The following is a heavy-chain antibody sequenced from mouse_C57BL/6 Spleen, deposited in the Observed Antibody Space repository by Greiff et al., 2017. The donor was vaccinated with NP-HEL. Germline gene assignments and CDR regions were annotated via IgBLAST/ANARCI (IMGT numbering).Heavy chain of an antibody. J-gene: IGHJ1*03. CDR2: IYPGDGDT. V-gene: IGHV1-80*01. D-gene: IGHD4-1*01. CDR1: GYAFSSYW. Sequence: QVQLKQSGAELVKPGASVKISCKASGYAFSSYWMNWVKQRPGKGLEWIGQIYPGDGDTNYNGKFKGKATLTADKSSSTAYMQLSSLTSEDSAVYFCARKTGTWGYFDVWGTGTTVTVSS. CDR3: ARKTGTWGYFDV.